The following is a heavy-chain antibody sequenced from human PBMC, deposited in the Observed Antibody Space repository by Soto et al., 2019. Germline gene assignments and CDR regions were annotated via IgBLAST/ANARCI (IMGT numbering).Heavy chain of an antibody. Sequence: HGESLKISCQGSGYSFTSYWIGWVRQMPGKSLELMGIIYPGDSDTRYSPSFQGQVTISADKSICTAYLQWSSLKASDTAMYYCARDDIVGGMDVWGQGTTVTVSS. V-gene: IGHV5-51*01. J-gene: IGHJ6*02. CDR3: ARDDIVGGMDV. D-gene: IGHD2-15*01. CDR1: GYSFTSYW. CDR2: IYPGDSDT.